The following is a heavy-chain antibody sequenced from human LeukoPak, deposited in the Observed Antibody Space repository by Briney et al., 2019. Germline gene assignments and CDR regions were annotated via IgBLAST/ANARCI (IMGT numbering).Heavy chain of an antibody. J-gene: IGHJ4*02. V-gene: IGHV3-21*01. Sequence: GGSLRLSCAASGFTFSIYSMNWVRQAPGKGLEWVSSISSSSSYIYYADSVKGRFTISRDNAKNSLYLQMNSLRAEDTAMYYCARGRSAAGPLHYCDYWGQGALVTVSS. CDR3: ARGRSAAGPLHYCDY. CDR2: ISSSSSYI. D-gene: IGHD6-13*01. CDR1: GFTFSIYS.